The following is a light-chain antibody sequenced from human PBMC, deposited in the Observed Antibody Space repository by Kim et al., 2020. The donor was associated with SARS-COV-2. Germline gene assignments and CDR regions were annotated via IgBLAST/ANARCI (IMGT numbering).Light chain of an antibody. V-gene: IGKV1-5*01. CDR2: DAS. Sequence: ASVGARGTITCRASQRISSWLAWYQQKPGKAPKLLIYDASTLEGGVPSRFSGSESGTEFTLTISSLQPDDFATYYCQQYNSYPWTFGQGTKVDIK. CDR3: QQYNSYPWT. J-gene: IGKJ1*01. CDR1: QRISSW.